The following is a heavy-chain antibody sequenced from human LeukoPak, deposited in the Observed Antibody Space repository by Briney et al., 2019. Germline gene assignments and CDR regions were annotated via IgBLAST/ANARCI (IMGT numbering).Heavy chain of an antibody. CDR2: IANDAKTT. CDR3: TKEGLPSGSFWSAWFDP. V-gene: IGHV3-30*18. D-gene: IGHD3-10*01. CDR1: GFTFSIYG. J-gene: IGHJ5*02. Sequence: GGSLRLSCVASGFTFSIYGMHWVRQAPGKGLEWVAVIANDAKTTYYADSVKGRFTISRDNSKNTLYLQMNSLRAEDTAVYYCTKEGLPSGSFWSAWFDPWGQGTLVTVSS.